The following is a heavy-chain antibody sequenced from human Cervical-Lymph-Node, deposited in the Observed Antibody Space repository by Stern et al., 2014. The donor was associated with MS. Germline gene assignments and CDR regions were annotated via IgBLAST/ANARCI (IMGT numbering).Heavy chain of an antibody. V-gene: IGHV7-4-1*02. J-gene: IGHJ4*02. Sequence: QVQLLQPGSELKKPGASVKVSCKASGYSFTHFALNWVRHAPGQGLQWMGWINTNTGNTSYAQAFTGRFVFSLDTSVSTAYLQISSLKAEDTAVYYCARDPHDYGDRFDYWGQGTLVTVSS. D-gene: IGHD4-17*01. CDR2: INTNTGNT. CDR1: GYSFTHFA. CDR3: ARDPHDYGDRFDY.